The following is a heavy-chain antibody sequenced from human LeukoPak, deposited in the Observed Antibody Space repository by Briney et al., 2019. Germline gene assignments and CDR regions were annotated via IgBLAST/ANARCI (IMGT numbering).Heavy chain of an antibody. CDR3: VKGAPMDY. Sequence: GGSLRFSCAASGFSFSSDWMYWVRQAPGKGLVWVSRINSDGDTDYADGVKGRFTISRDNAKNTLYLQMNSLRAEDTAVYHCVKGAPMDYWGQGTLVTVSS. CDR1: GFSFSSDW. V-gene: IGHV3-74*01. CDR2: INSDGDT. J-gene: IGHJ4*02.